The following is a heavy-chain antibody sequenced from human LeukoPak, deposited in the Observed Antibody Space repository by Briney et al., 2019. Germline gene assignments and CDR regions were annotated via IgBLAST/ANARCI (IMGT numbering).Heavy chain of an antibody. Sequence: KXSETLSLTCIVSGGSMNNYYWSWFRQPPGKGLEWIAYVYQTGDTRYNPSLKSRVSISLDMSKNQFSLKVSSVTATDTAVYYCARHPFSAPFDYWGQGILVTVSS. J-gene: IGHJ4*02. CDR1: GGSMNNYY. CDR2: VYQTGDT. D-gene: IGHD6-19*01. CDR3: ARHPFSAPFDY. V-gene: IGHV4-59*08.